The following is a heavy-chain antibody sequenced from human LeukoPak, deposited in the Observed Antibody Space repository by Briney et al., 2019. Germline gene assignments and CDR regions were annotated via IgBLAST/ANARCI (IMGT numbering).Heavy chain of an antibody. CDR1: GGTFSSYA. D-gene: IGHD3-3*01. Sequence: SVKVSCKASGGTFSSYAISWVRKAPGQGLEWMGRIIPIFGTANYAQKFQGRVTITTDESTSTAYMELSSLRSEDTAVYYCAREPRVRFLAWPLDYWGQGTLVTVSS. V-gene: IGHV1-69*05. J-gene: IGHJ4*02. CDR2: IIPIFGTA. CDR3: AREPRVRFLAWPLDY.